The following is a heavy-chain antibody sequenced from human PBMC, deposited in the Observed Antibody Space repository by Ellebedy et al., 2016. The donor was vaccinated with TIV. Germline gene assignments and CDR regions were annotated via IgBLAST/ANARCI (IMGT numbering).Heavy chain of an antibody. CDR1: RGTFSSYT. V-gene: IGHV1-69*13. J-gene: IGHJ5*02. D-gene: IGHD3-10*01. CDR3: ARDFLRAPDGSESYNNWFDP. CDR2: IIPIFGTA. Sequence: ASVKVSXKASRGTFSSYTISWVRQAPGQGLEWMGGIIPIFGTANYAQKFQDRVTITADESTRTAYMELSSLRSEDTAVYYCARDFLRAPDGSESYNNWFDPWGQGTLVTVFS.